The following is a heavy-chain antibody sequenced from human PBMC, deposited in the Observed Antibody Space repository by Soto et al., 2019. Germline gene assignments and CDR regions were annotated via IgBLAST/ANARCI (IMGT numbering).Heavy chain of an antibody. V-gene: IGHV1-18*01. Sequence: QVQLVQSGAEVKKPGASVKVSCKASGYTFSNYAITWVRQAPGQGLEWLGWVSAYNGNTNYAQKFKGRVTMTTDTSTSTAYMEIRSLRDDDTAVYVCARASRYYWNYMMYGGQGTLVTVSS. CDR1: GYTFSNYA. D-gene: IGHD1-7*01. J-gene: IGHJ4*02. CDR2: VSAYNGNT. CDR3: ARASRYYWNYMMY.